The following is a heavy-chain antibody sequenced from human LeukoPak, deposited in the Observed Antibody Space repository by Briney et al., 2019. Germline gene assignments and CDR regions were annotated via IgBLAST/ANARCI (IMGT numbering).Heavy chain of an antibody. J-gene: IGHJ4*02. V-gene: IGHV4-34*01. Sequence: SETLSLTCAVSGGSISSGGYYWSWIRQPPGKGLQWIGEIDHSGTTNCNPSLKSRVTMSVDTSKNQFSLMLTSVTAADTAVYYCGRTLPRRTTAAAAHLDSWGQGTLVTVSS. CDR3: GRTLPRRTTAAAAHLDS. CDR1: GGSISSGGYY. CDR2: IDHSGTT. D-gene: IGHD6-13*01.